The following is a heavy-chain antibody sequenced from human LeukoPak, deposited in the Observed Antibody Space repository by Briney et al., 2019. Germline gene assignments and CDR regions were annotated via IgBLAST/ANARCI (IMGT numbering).Heavy chain of an antibody. CDR1: GFTFSNAW. V-gene: IGHV3-15*01. CDR3: TTDCSGGSCYSRTYYFDY. J-gene: IGHJ4*02. Sequence: GGSLRLSCAASGFTFSNAWMSWVRQAPGKGLEWVGRIKSKTDGGTTDYAAPVKGRFTISRDDSKNTLYLQMNSLKTEDTAVYYCTTDCSGGSCYSRTYYFDYWGQGTLVTVSS. D-gene: IGHD2-15*01. CDR2: IKSKTDGGTT.